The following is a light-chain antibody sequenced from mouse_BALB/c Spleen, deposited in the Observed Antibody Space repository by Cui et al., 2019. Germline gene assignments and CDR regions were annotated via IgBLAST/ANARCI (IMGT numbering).Light chain of an antibody. V-gene: IGKV8-27*01. Sequence: KTMMTQSPSSLAVPAGELVTMICKSSQSVSYSSNQKNYLAWYQQKPGQSPKLLIYWASTRESGVPDRFTGSGSGTDFTRTIGSVQAEDLAVYYCHQYLSSYTFGGGTKLEIK. CDR3: HQYLSSYT. CDR1: QSVSYSSNQKNY. CDR2: WAS. J-gene: IGKJ2*01.